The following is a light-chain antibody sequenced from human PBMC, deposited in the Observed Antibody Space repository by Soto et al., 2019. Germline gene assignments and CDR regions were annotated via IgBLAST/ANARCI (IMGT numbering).Light chain of an antibody. CDR2: DAS. J-gene: IGKJ4*01. V-gene: IGKV3-11*01. CDR1: QSVSSY. Sequence: EIVLTQSPATLSLSPGERATLSCRASQSVSSYLAWYQQKPGQAPRLLIYDASNSATGIPARFSGSGSGTDLTLTISSLEPEDFAVYYCQQRSNWPPLFGGGTKVEIK. CDR3: QQRSNWPPL.